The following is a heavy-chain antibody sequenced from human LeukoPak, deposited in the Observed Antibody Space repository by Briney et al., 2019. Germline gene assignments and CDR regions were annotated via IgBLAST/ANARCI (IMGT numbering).Heavy chain of an antibody. Sequence: SETLSLTCTVSGGSISSSSYNWGWIRQPPGKGLEWIGSMYYSGTTYYNPSLKSRVTISVDTSKNQFSLKLSSVTAADTAVYYCAKVMHCTTNSCYTREDIYFYYMDVWGKGTTVTVSS. CDR1: GGSISSSSYN. J-gene: IGHJ6*03. CDR2: MYYSGTT. V-gene: IGHV4-39*01. CDR3: AKVMHCTTNSCYTREDIYFYYMDV. D-gene: IGHD2-2*02.